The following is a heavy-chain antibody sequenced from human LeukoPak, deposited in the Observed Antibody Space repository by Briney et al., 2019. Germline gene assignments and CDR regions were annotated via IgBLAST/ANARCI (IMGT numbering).Heavy chain of an antibody. J-gene: IGHJ5*02. D-gene: IGHD3-10*01. Sequence: SETLSLTCTVSGGSISSYYWSWIRQPAGKGLEWIGRIYTSGSTNYNPSLKSRVTMSVDTSKNQFSLKLSPVTAADTAVYYCAGGLLWFGDSGRANWFDPWGQGTLVTVSS. CDR3: AGGLLWFGDSGRANWFDP. V-gene: IGHV4-4*07. CDR1: GGSISSYY. CDR2: IYTSGST.